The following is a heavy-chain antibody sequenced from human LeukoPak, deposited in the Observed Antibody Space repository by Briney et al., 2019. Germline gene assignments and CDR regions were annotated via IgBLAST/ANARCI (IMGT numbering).Heavy chain of an antibody. Sequence: ASVKVSCKASVYTFTSYDINWVRQATGQGLEWMGWMNPNSGNTGYAQKFQGRVTMTRNTSISTAYMELSSLRSEDTAVYYCARGGAWYYYDSSGYLDYWGQGTLVTVSS. CDR3: ARGGAWYYYDSSGYLDY. CDR2: MNPNSGNT. J-gene: IGHJ4*02. V-gene: IGHV1-8*01. D-gene: IGHD3-22*01. CDR1: VYTFTSYD.